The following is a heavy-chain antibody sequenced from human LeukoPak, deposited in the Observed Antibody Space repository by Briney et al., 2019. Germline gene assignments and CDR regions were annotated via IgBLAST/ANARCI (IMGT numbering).Heavy chain of an antibody. V-gene: IGHV1-2*02. CDR3: ARDVPVSYYYYGMDV. CDR1: GYTFTGYY. CDR2: INPNSGGT. D-gene: IGHD2-8*02. Sequence: ASVKVSCKASGYTFTGYYMHWVRQAPGQGLEWMGWINPNSGGTNYAQKFQGRVTMTRDTSISTAYMELSRLRSDDTAVYYCARDVPVSYYYYGMDVWGQGTTVTVPS. J-gene: IGHJ6*02.